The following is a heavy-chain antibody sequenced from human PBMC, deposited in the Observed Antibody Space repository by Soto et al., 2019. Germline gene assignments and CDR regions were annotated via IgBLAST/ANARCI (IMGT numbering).Heavy chain of an antibody. V-gene: IGHV3-7*01. Sequence: GGSLRLSCAASGFTFSSYWMSWVRQAPGKGLEWVANIKQDGSEKYYVDSVKGRFTISRDNAKNSLYLQMNSLRAEDRAVYYCASFYGSGSYSTDYWGQGTLVTVSS. CDR3: ASFYGSGSYSTDY. J-gene: IGHJ4*02. D-gene: IGHD3-10*01. CDR2: IKQDGSEK. CDR1: GFTFSSYW.